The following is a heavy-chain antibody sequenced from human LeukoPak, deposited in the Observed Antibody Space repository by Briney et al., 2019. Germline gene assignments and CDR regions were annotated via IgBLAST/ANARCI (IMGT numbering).Heavy chain of an antibody. D-gene: IGHD5-12*01. J-gene: IGHJ4*02. CDR2: IYPGDSDT. Sequence: GESLKISCKGSGYSFTSYWIGWVRQMPGKGLEWVGIIYPGDSDTRYSPSFQGQVTLSADESINIAYLQWSSLKASDTAMYYCALLARTAGYFDYWGQGTLVTVSS. CDR3: ALLARTAGYFDY. CDR1: GYSFTSYW. V-gene: IGHV5-51*01.